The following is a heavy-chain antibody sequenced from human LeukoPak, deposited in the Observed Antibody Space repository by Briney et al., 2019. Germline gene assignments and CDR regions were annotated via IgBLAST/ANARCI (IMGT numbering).Heavy chain of an antibody. CDR1: GFTFSSYG. J-gene: IGHJ6*03. CDR2: IWYDGSNK. Sequence: GRSLRLSCAASGFTFSSYGMHWVRQAPGKGLEWVAVIWYDGSNKYYADSVKGRFTISRNNSKNTLCLQMNSPRAEDTAVYYCAKGGFPKYCSGGSFYGNGYYHYMDLWGKGTTVTVSS. CDR3: AKGGFPKYCSGGSFYGNGYYHYMDL. V-gene: IGHV3-33*06. D-gene: IGHD2-15*01.